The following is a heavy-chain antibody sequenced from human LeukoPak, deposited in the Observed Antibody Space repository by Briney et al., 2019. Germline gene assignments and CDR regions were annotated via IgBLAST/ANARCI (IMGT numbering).Heavy chain of an antibody. J-gene: IGHJ6*03. Sequence: SVKVSCKASGGTFSSYAISWVRQAPGQGLEWMGGIIPIFGTANYAQKFQGRVTITTDESTSTAYMELSSLRSEDTAVYYCARVPVVGASYYYYYMDVWGKGTTVTVSS. CDR3: ARVPVVGASYYYYYMDV. CDR1: GGTFSSYA. CDR2: IIPIFGTA. V-gene: IGHV1-69*05. D-gene: IGHD1-26*01.